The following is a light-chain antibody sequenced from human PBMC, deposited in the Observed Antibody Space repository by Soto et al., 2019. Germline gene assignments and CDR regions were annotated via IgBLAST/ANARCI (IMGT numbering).Light chain of an antibody. V-gene: IGKV3-20*01. CDR2: GAS. Sequence: ETVLTQSPGTLSLSPGERATLSCRASQSVSSSYLAWYQQKPGQAPRLLIYGASSRATGIPDRFSGSGSGTDFTLTISRLEPEDFAVYYCQQYDNLSWTFGQGTKVDIK. CDR1: QSVSSSY. J-gene: IGKJ1*01. CDR3: QQYDNLSWT.